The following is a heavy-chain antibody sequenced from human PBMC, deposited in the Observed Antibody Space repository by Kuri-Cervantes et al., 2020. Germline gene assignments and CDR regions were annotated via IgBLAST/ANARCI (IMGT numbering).Heavy chain of an antibody. V-gene: IGHV4-59*01. J-gene: IGHJ5*02. CDR3: ARVGSPNWFDP. D-gene: IGHD6-6*01. Sequence: GSLRLSCTVSGGSISSYYWSWIRQPPGKGLEWIGYIYYSGSTNYNPSLKSRVTISVDTSKNQFSLKLSSVTAADTAVYYCARVGSPNWFDPWGQGTLVTASS. CDR1: GGSISSYY. CDR2: IYYSGST.